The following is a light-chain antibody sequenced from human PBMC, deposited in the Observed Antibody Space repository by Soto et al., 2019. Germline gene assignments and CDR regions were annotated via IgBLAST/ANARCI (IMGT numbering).Light chain of an antibody. V-gene: IGLV1-44*01. CDR1: SSNIGSNT. J-gene: IGLJ1*01. Sequence: QSALTQPPSASGTPGQRVTISCSGSSSNIGSNTVNWYQQLPGTAPKLLIYSNNQRPSGVPDRLSGSKSGTSASLAISGLQSEDEADYYCAAWDDSLNGYYVFGTGTKVTVL. CDR3: AAWDDSLNGYYV. CDR2: SNN.